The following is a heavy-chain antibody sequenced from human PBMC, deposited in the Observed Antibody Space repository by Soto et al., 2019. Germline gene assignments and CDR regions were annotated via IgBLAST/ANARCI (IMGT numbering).Heavy chain of an antibody. CDR1: GYTFTNFG. J-gene: IGHJ4*02. CDR2: ISAYNGNT. D-gene: IGHD3-16*01. V-gene: IGHV1-18*01. Sequence: QVQLVQSGAEVKKPGASVKVSCKTSGYTFTNFGLSWVRQAPGQGLEWMGWISAYNGNTNYAQNXQXXXTXXTDTSTSTAYMELRSLRSDDTAVYYWARGGTPIDYWGQGTLVTVSS. CDR3: ARGGTPIDY.